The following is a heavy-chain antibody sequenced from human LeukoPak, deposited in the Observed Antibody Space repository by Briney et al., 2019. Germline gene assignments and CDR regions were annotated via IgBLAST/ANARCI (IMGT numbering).Heavy chain of an antibody. D-gene: IGHD3-10*01. Sequence: SETLSLTCTVSGGSISSSTYYWGWIRQPPGKGLEWIGSIYYSGSTYYNPSLKSRVTISVDTSKNQFSLKLSSVTAADTAVYYCARHSGYYGSGSYYNWFDPGGQGTLVTVSS. CDR3: ARHSGYYGSGSYYNWFDP. CDR1: GGSISSSTYY. V-gene: IGHV4-39*01. J-gene: IGHJ5*02. CDR2: IYYSGST.